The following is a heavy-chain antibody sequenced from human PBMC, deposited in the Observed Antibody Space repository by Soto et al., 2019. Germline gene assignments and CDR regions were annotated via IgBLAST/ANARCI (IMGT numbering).Heavy chain of an antibody. CDR1: GFSVSNNP. J-gene: IGHJ4*02. V-gene: IGHV3-66*01. CDR2: ISRSGST. Sequence: EVQLVESGGGLVQPGGSLRLSCAASGFSVSNNPMSWVRQAPGKGLEWDSGISRSGSTSYAESVKGRFTISRDNSKNTLFFQMDSLRSEDTAVYYCARDRVDYDILTGYFYYSDNWGPGTLVTVSS. D-gene: IGHD3-9*01. CDR3: ARDRVDYDILTGYFYYSDN.